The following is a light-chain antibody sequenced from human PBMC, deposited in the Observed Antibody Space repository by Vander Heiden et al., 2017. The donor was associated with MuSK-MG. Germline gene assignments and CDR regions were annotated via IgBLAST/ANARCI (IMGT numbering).Light chain of an antibody. Sequence: SELTQPPSVSGAPVQRVAISCPGSRSNIGTGYDVHWYQQVPGTAPRLLIYTNNNRPSGVPDRFSGSKSGTAASLAITGLQAEDEADYYCQSYDSSRSAVVFGGGTKVTVL. V-gene: IGLV1-40*01. CDR2: TNN. CDR3: QSYDSSRSAVV. CDR1: RSNIGTGYD. J-gene: IGLJ2*01.